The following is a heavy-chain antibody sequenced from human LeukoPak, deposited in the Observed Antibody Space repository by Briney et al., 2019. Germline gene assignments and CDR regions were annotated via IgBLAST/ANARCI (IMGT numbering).Heavy chain of an antibody. CDR2: ISGSGDNT. CDR1: GFTFSTYA. Sequence: PGGSLRLSCAASGFTFSTYAMSWVRQAPGKGLEWVSAISGSGDNTYYADSVKGRFTISRDNSKNTLYLQMNSLRAEDTAVYYCAKDQYSGSYYWLDPWGQGTLVTVSS. D-gene: IGHD1-26*01. CDR3: AKDQYSGSYYWLDP. J-gene: IGHJ5*02. V-gene: IGHV3-23*01.